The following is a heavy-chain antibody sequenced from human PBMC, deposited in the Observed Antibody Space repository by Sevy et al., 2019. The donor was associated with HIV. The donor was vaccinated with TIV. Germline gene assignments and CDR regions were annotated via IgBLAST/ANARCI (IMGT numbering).Heavy chain of an antibody. D-gene: IGHD2-2*01. J-gene: IGHJ6*02. CDR3: ARSTGYCSSTSCPYYYYGMDV. CDR1: GGSISSYY. CDR2: IYTSGST. Sequence: SETLSLTCTVSGGSISSYYWSWIRQPAGKGLEWIGRIYTSGSTNYNPSLKSRVTMSVDTSKNPFSLKLSSVTAADTAVYYCARSTGYCSSTSCPYYYYGMDVWGQGTTVTVSS. V-gene: IGHV4-4*07.